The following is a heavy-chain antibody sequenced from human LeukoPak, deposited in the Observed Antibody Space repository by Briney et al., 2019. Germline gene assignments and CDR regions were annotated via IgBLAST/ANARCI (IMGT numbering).Heavy chain of an antibody. V-gene: IGHV1-69*01. D-gene: IGHD2-15*01. CDR1: GDTFNSHA. Sequence: ASVKVSCKTSGDTFNSHAISWVRQAPGQGLEWMGDIIPILGTAKSAQKFQGRVTITADEPTSTAYMEVSSLRFEDTAVYYCARVIVVVVTALWVDVWGQGTMVTVSS. CDR3: ARVIVVVVTALWVDV. J-gene: IGHJ6*02. CDR2: IIPILGTA.